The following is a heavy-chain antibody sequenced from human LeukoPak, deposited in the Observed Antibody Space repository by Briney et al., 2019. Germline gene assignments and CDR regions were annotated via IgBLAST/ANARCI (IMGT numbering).Heavy chain of an antibody. CDR1: GFTFSSYW. V-gene: IGHV3-74*01. D-gene: IGHD3-9*01. J-gene: IGHJ6*03. CDR3: EGILTGPDYYYMDV. CDR2: INSDGSST. Sequence: GGSLRLSCAASGFTFSSYWMHWVRQAPGKGLVWVSRINSDGSSTSYADSVKGRITISRDNAKNTLYLQMNSLRAEDTAVYYCEGILTGPDYYYMDVWGKGTTVTVSS.